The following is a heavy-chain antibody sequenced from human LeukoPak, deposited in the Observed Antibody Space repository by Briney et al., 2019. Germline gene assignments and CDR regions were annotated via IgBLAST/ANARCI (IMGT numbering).Heavy chain of an antibody. Sequence: SETLSLTCAVYGGSFSGYYWSWIRQPPGKGLEWIGEINHSGCTNYNPSLKSRVTISVDTSKNQFSLKLSSVTAADTAVYYCAREGSSGRVAEAFDYWGQGTLVTVSS. J-gene: IGHJ4*02. V-gene: IGHV4-34*01. CDR3: AREGSSGRVAEAFDY. D-gene: IGHD3-16*01. CDR2: INHSGCT. CDR1: GGSFSGYY.